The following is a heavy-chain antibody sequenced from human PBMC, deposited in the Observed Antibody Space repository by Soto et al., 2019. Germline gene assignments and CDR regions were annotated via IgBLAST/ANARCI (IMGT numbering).Heavy chain of an antibody. CDR3: ARESPSTYWLDP. Sequence: ASVKVSCKTSGYTFTSFYVHWLRQAPGQGLEWMGNINPIGDYTTYAPNFQGRVTMTWDTPTSTVYMELRSLRSEDTAVYFCARESPSTYWLDPWGQGTLVTVSS. V-gene: IGHV1-46*01. CDR1: GYTFTSFY. CDR2: INPIGDYT. J-gene: IGHJ5*02.